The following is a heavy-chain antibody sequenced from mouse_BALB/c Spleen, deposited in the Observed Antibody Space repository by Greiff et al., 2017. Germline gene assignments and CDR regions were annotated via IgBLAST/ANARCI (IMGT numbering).Heavy chain of an antibody. CDR1: GYTFTSYW. CDR3: AKGLPLDY. D-gene: IGHD2-4*01. J-gene: IGHJ2*01. CDR2: IYPGDGDT. Sequence: QVQLQHSGAELARPGASVKLSCKASGYTFTSYWMQWVKQRPGQGLEWIGAIYPGDGDTRYTQKFKGKATLTADKSSSTAYMQLSSLASEDSAVYYCAKGLPLDYWGQGTTLTVSS. V-gene: IGHV1-87*01.